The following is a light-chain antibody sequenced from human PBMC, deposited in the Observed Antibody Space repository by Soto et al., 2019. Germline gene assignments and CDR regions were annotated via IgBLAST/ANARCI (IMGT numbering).Light chain of an antibody. CDR2: GVS. V-gene: IGKV3-20*01. J-gene: IGKJ2*01. CDR1: QSVTSRY. Sequence: ENVLTQSPGTLSLSPGERATLSCRATQSVTSRYFAWYQQKARQAPRLLIYGVSSRATDIPDRFSGSGSGTDFTLTISRLEPEDFVVYYCQQYSSLPHTFGQGTKLEVK. CDR3: QQYSSLPHT.